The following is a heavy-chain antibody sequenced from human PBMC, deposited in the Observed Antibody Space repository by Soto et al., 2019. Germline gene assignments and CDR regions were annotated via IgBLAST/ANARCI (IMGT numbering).Heavy chain of an antibody. D-gene: IGHD6-13*01. CDR1: GFTFSHAW. CDR2: IKSKTDGGTT. CDR3: TTLYSSSWYPFGVYYGMDV. V-gene: IGHV3-15*07. Sequence: GGSLRLSCAASGFTFSHAWMNWVRQAPGKGLEWVGRIKSKTDGGTTDYAAPVKGRFTISRDDSKNTLYLQMNSLKTEDTAVYYCTTLYSSSWYPFGVYYGMDVWGQGTTVTVSS. J-gene: IGHJ6*02.